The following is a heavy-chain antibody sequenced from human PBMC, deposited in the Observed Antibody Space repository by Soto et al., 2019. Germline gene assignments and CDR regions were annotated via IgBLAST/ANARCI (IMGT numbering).Heavy chain of an antibody. D-gene: IGHD1-1*01. CDR2: ISYDGSNK. V-gene: IGHV3-30*18. CDR1: GFTFSSYG. CDR3: AKGLERGWDYYYYGMDV. J-gene: IGHJ6*02. Sequence: QVQLVESGGGVVQPGRSLRLSCAASGFTFSSYGMHSVRQAPGKGLAWVAVISYDGSNKYYADSVKGRFTISRDNSKNTLYLQMNSLRAEDTAVYYCAKGLERGWDYYYYGMDVWGQGTTVTVSS.